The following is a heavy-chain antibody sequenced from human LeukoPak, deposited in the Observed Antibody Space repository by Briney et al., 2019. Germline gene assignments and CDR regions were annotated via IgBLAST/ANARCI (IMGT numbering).Heavy chain of an antibody. D-gene: IGHD6-13*01. CDR1: GFTFSSYG. CDR2: IRYDGSNK. CDR3: ARDIYSSSWYDPY. Sequence: PGGSLRLSCAASGFTFSSYGMHWVRQAPGKGLEWVAFIRYDGSNKYYADSVKGRFTISRDNAKNSLYLQMNSLRAEDTAVYYCARDIYSSSWYDPYWGQGTLVTVSS. J-gene: IGHJ4*02. V-gene: IGHV3-30*02.